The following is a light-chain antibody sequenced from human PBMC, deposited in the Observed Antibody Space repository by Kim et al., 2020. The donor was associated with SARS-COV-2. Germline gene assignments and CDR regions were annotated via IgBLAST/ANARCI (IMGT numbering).Light chain of an antibody. CDR3: QQRTNWPLT. V-gene: IGKV3-11*01. CDR1: ERIYKY. CDR2: DAS. Sequence: LSPGERATLSCRARERIYKYVAWYQYKPGQAPRLLIYDASNRATGTPARFSGSGSGTDFTLTSSSLQPEDSGVYYCQQRTNWPLTFGQGTRLEIK. J-gene: IGKJ5*01.